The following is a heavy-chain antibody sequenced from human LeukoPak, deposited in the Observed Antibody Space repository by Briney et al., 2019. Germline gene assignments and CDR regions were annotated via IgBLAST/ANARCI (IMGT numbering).Heavy chain of an antibody. D-gene: IGHD2-8*02. J-gene: IGHJ6*02. CDR1: GFSLSGYW. Sequence: GGSLRLSCAASGFSLSGYWMHWVRQAPGKGLVWVSRISPDGSDTTYADSVKGRFTISRDNSKNTLYLQMNSLRDEDAAVYQCTRVQAGRSGHMDVWGRGTTVTVSS. CDR2: ISPDGSDT. V-gene: IGHV3-74*01. CDR3: TRVQAGRSGHMDV.